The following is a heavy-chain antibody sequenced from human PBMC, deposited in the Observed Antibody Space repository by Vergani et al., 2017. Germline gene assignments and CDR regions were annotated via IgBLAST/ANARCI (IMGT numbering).Heavy chain of an antibody. Sequence: QVQLQQWGAGLLKPSETLSLTCAVYGGSFSGYYWSWIRQPPGKGLEWIGEINHSGSTNYNPSLKSRVTISVDTSKNQFSLKLSSVTAADTAVYYCARGQSKGYCSSTSCYKPNYYMDVWGKGTTVTVSS. V-gene: IGHV4-34*01. D-gene: IGHD2-2*02. CDR2: INHSGST. J-gene: IGHJ6*03. CDR1: GGSFSGYY. CDR3: ARGQSKGYCSSTSCYKPNYYMDV.